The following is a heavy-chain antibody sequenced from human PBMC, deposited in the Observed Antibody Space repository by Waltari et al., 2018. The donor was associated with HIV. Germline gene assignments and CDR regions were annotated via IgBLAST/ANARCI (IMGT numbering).Heavy chain of an antibody. CDR1: GFTFSSYW. CDR3: ARAGRDGKLPPDY. D-gene: IGHD1-7*01. Sequence: EVQLVESGGGLVQPGGSLRLSCAASGFTFSSYWTHWVRQAPGKGLVWVSRINSEWGSTSYADSVKCRFTISRDNAKNTLYLQMNSLRAEDTAVYYCARAGRDGKLPPDYWGQGTLVTVSS. V-gene: IGHV3-74*01. J-gene: IGHJ4*02. CDR2: INSEWGST.